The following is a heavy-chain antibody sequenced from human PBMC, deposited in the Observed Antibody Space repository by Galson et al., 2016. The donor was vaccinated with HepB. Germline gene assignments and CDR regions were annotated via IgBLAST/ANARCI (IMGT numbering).Heavy chain of an antibody. Sequence: SLRLSCAASGFTFSVSSIHWVRQASRGGLEWVGRIRSKTDNYATTYAESVKGRFTISRDDSKNTAYLQMNSLKTEDTAIYYCTRPMYDTTGSASGNFDYWGQGTLATVSS. D-gene: IGHD3-22*01. CDR3: TRPMYDTTGSASGNFDY. CDR2: IRSKTDNYAT. V-gene: IGHV3-73*01. CDR1: GFTFSVSS. J-gene: IGHJ4*02.